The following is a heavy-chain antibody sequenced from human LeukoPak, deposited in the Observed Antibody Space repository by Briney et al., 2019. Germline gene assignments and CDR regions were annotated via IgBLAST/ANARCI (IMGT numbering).Heavy chain of an antibody. CDR2: IYISGTT. CDR3: ARQPTGWNWFDP. D-gene: IGHD4-17*01. J-gene: IGHJ5*02. Sequence: PSETLSLTCTVSGGSISSYYWTWLRQPPGKGLEWIGYIYISGTTNYNPSLKSRVTMSLDTSKSQFSLKLSSVTAADTAVYYCARQPTGWNWFDPWGQGTLVTVSS. CDR1: GGSISSYY. V-gene: IGHV4-4*09.